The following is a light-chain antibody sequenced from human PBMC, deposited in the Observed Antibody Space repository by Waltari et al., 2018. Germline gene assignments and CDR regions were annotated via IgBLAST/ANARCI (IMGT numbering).Light chain of an antibody. CDR1: HNILYSTNNKYY. CDR2: WAS. Sequence: VMTQSPDSLAVSLGERATINCKSSHNILYSTNNKYYLAWYQQQPGQHPKMLIYWASTREARVHHPFSGSRCGTEFTLTISSLQAEDVAVYYCQQYYSTPLTFGGGTKVEIK. CDR3: QQYYSTPLT. J-gene: IGKJ4*01. V-gene: IGKV4-1*01.